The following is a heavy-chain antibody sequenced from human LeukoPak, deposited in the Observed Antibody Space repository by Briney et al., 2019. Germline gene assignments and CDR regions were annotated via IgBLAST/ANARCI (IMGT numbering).Heavy chain of an antibody. J-gene: IGHJ4*02. CDR1: REPFSDYY. D-gene: IGHD5-24*01. V-gene: IGHV4-34*01. CDR2: INHSGST. CDR3: ARGEGARDGYNYEGPFYFDY. Sequence: SETPSLTCAFYREPFSDYYWSTIRQPPGKGPDWIAKINHSGSTNYTPSLKSPVTISIDTSKTQFSLKLTSMTAAHTAVYYCARGEGARDGYNYEGPFYFDYWGQGTLVTVSS.